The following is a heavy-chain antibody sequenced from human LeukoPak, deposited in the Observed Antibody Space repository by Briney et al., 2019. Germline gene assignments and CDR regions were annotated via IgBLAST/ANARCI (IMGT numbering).Heavy chain of an antibody. J-gene: IGHJ6*03. CDR2: INHSGST. CDR1: GGSFSGYY. Sequence: PSETLSLTCAVYGGSFSGYYWSWIRQPPGKGLEWIGEINHSGSTNYNPSLKSRVTISVDTSKNQFSLKLSSVTAADTAVYYCARLRPVRKSYYYYYMDVWGKGTTVTISS. D-gene: IGHD3-3*01. V-gene: IGHV4-34*01. CDR3: ARLRPVRKSYYYYYMDV.